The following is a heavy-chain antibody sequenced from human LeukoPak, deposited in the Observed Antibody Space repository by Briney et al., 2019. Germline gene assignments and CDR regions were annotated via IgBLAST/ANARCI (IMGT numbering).Heavy chain of an antibody. V-gene: IGHV3-30*02. J-gene: IGHJ5*02. CDR2: IRSDGSNK. CDR1: GFSFSSYG. Sequence: GGSLRLSCAGSGFSFSSYGMHWVRQAPGKGLEWMAFIRSDGSNKYYADSVKGRFTISRDNSKNTLYLQMNSLRAEDTAVYYCARYLAAVAGVNWFDPWGQGTLVTVSS. CDR3: ARYLAAVAGVNWFDP. D-gene: IGHD6-19*01.